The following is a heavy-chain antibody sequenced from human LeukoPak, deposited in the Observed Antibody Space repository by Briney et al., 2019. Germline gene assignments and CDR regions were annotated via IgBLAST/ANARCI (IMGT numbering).Heavy chain of an antibody. CDR3: ARASDAILTGGSDY. CDR2: IYYSGST. D-gene: IGHD3-9*01. CDR1: GGSIISGGYY. J-gene: IGHJ4*02. Sequence: SETLSLTGTVSGGSIISGGYYWSWIRQHPGKGLEWIGYIYYSGSTYYNPSLKSRVTISVDTSKNQFSLKLSSVTAADTAVYYCARASDAILTGGSDYSGPGTLVTVSS. V-gene: IGHV4-31*03.